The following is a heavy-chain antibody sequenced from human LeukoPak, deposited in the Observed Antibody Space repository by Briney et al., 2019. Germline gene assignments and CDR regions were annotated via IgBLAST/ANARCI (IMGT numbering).Heavy chain of an antibody. V-gene: IGHV4-4*02. CDR2: IYHGGST. J-gene: IGHJ4*02. CDR1: GGSISSSNW. CDR3: ARHEYYGLEGGFDY. D-gene: IGHD3-10*01. Sequence: SGTLSLTCAVSGGSISSSNWWSGVRQPPGKGLEWIGEIYHGGSTNYNPSLKSRVTISVDKSKHQFSLKLSSVTAADTAVYYCARHEYYGLEGGFDYWGQGTLVTVSS.